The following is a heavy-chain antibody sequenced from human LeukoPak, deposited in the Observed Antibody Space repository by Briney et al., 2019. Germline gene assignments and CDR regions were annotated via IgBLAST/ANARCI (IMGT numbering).Heavy chain of an antibody. J-gene: IGHJ4*02. CDR1: GFTFSNYW. Sequence: GGSLRLSCAASGFTFSNYWMHWVRQAPGKGLVWVSRINSDGINTSYADSVKGRFTISRDNSKNTLYLQMNSLRAEDTAVYYCAREGSGWYFDYWGQGTLVTVSS. V-gene: IGHV3-74*01. CDR2: INSDGINT. CDR3: AREGSGWYFDY. D-gene: IGHD6-19*01.